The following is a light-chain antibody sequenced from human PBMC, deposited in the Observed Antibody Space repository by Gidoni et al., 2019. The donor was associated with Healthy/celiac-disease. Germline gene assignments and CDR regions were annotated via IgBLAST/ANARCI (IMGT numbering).Light chain of an antibody. CDR1: SSNIGAGYD. J-gene: IGLJ3*02. Sequence: QSVLTQPPSVSVAPGQRVTIPCTGSSSNIGAGYDVHWYQQLPGTAPKLLIYGNSNRPSGVPDRFSGSKSGTSASLAITGLQAEDEADYYCQSYDSSLSGPVFGGGTKLTVL. V-gene: IGLV1-40*01. CDR3: QSYDSSLSGPV. CDR2: GNS.